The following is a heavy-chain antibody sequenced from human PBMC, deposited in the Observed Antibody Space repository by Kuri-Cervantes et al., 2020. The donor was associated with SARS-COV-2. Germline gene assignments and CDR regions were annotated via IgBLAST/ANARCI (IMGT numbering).Heavy chain of an antibody. V-gene: IGHV3-64*02. CDR2: ISSNGGST. CDR3: ARSGIAARYDAFDI. D-gene: IGHD6-6*01. J-gene: IGHJ3*02. Sequence: GESLKISCAASGFTFSSYAMHWVRQAPGKGLEYVSAISSNGGSTYYADSVKGRFTISRDNSKNTLYLQMGSLRAEDTAVYYCARSGIAARYDAFDIWGQGTMVTVSS. CDR1: GFTFSSYA.